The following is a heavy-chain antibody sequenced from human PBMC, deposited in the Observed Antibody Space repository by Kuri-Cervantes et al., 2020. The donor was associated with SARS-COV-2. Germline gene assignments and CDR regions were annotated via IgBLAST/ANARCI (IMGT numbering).Heavy chain of an antibody. CDR1: EFTFSKFW. Sequence: GESLKISCVASEFTFSKFWMSWVRQAPGKGLVWVSQIDGDGSTTRHADSVSGRFTVSRDNAKNTLYLQMNSLRAEDTAVYYCARVGLRGYYYYMDVWGKGTTVTVSS. CDR2: IDGDGSTT. J-gene: IGHJ6*03. CDR3: ARVGLRGYYYYMDV. D-gene: IGHD4-17*01. V-gene: IGHV3-74*01.